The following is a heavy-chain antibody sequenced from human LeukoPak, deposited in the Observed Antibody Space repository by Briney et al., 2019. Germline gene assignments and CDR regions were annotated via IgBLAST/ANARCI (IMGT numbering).Heavy chain of an antibody. J-gene: IGHJ4*02. V-gene: IGHV3-21*01. CDR1: GFTFSSYS. D-gene: IGHD1-26*01. CDR2: IGSTGAYI. Sequence: GGSLRLSCAASGFTFSSYSMNWVRQAPGKGLEWLSSIGSTGAYIFYADSVKVRFTISRDNAKNSLYLQMNSLRAEDTAIYYCARDRRELLRSVDYWGQGTLVTVST. CDR3: ARDRRELLRSVDY.